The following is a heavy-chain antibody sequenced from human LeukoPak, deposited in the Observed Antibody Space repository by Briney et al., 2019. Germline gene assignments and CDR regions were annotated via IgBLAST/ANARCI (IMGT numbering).Heavy chain of an antibody. CDR3: ASLAYCGGDCYSRVRFDY. D-gene: IGHD2-21*02. Sequence: PSETLSLTCTVSGDSISSGDYYWSWIRQPAGKGLEWIGRISSSGSTNYNPSLKSRVTISVDTSKNQFSLKLSSVTAADTAVYYCASLAYCGGDCYSRVRFDYWGQGTLVTVSS. V-gene: IGHV4-61*02. CDR1: GDSISSGDYY. CDR2: ISSSGST. J-gene: IGHJ4*02.